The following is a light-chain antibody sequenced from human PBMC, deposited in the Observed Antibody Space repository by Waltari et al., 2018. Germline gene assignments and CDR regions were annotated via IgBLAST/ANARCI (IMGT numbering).Light chain of an antibody. J-gene: IGKJ2*01. Sequence: SVLYSSNNKDYVAWYQQRPGQPPKLLIYWASTREAGVPDRFSGSGSGTDFTLTISSLQAEDVAVYYCQQYYTNSYTFGQGTKLEIK. CDR2: WAS. CDR1: SVLYSSNNKDY. CDR3: QQYYTNSYT. V-gene: IGKV4-1*01.